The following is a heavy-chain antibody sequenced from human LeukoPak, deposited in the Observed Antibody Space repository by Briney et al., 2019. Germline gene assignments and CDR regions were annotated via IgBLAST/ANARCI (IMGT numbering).Heavy chain of an antibody. CDR1: GGSFSDYN. CDR2: INDSGRT. V-gene: IGHV4-34*01. Sequence: SETLSLTCAVYGGSFSDYNWSWLRQSPEKGLEWIGEINDSGRTHYNPSLKSRVTISVDTAKYQFSLSLSSLTAADTADYYCARGLDLEGLDYWGQGTLVTVSS. J-gene: IGHJ4*02. CDR3: ARGLDLEGLDY. D-gene: IGHD1-1*01.